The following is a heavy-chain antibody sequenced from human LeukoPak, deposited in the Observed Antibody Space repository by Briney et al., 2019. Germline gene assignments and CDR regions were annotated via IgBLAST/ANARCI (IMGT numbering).Heavy chain of an antibody. CDR2: TYPADSDA. CDR1: GYTFTTSW. Sequence: GESLKISCKGSGYTFTTSWIGWVRQMPGKGLEWMGTTYPADSDARYSPSFEGQVTISVDKSISTAYLQWSSLKASDTAMYYCARHHYGTHWGQGTLVTVSS. CDR3: ARHHYGTH. V-gene: IGHV5-51*01. J-gene: IGHJ4*02. D-gene: IGHD1-7*01.